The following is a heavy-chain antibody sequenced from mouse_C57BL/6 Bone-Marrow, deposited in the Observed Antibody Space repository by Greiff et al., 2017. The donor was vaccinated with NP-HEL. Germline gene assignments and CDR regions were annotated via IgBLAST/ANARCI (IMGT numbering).Heavy chain of an antibody. V-gene: IGHV1-42*01. CDR1: GYSFTGYY. Sequence: EVQLQQSGPELVKPGASVKISCKASGYSFTGYYMNWVKQSPEKSLEWIGEINPSTGGTTYNQKFKAKATLTVDKSSSTAYMQLKSLTSEDSAVYYCAREGGLLRWRGYFDVWGTGTTVTVSS. CDR2: INPSTGGT. D-gene: IGHD1-1*01. CDR3: AREGGLLRWRGYFDV. J-gene: IGHJ1*03.